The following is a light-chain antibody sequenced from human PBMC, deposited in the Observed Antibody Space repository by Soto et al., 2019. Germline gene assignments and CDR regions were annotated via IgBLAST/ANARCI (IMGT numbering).Light chain of an antibody. Sequence: QSVLTQPPSVSAAPGLTVTISCSGSSSNIGNNYVSWYQQLPGTAPKLLIYDNNKRPSGIPDRFSGSKSGTSATLGITGLQTGDEADYYCGTWDSSLSAYVFGTGTKLTVL. V-gene: IGLV1-51*01. J-gene: IGLJ1*01. CDR2: DNN. CDR3: GTWDSSLSAYV. CDR1: SSNIGNNY.